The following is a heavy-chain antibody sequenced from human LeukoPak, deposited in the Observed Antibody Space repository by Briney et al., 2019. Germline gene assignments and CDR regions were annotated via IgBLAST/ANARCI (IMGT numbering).Heavy chain of an antibody. J-gene: IGHJ6*02. CDR1: GFTFSSYW. Sequence: GGSLRLSCAASGFTFSSYWMSWVRQAPGKGLEWVANIKQDGSEKYYVDSVKGRFTISRDNAKNSLYLQMNSLRAEDTAVYYCAREYCSSTSCLSPYYYYGMDVWGQGTTVTVSS. CDR3: AREYCSSTSCLSPYYYYGMDV. CDR2: IKQDGSEK. V-gene: IGHV3-7*01. D-gene: IGHD2-2*01.